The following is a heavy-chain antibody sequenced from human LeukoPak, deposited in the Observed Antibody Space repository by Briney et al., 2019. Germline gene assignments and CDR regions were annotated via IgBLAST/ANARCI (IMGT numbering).Heavy chain of an antibody. CDR1: GFTFSSYG. CDR2: ISYDGSNK. D-gene: IGHD1-1*01. J-gene: IGHJ4*02. CDR3: ARWNLGSDY. V-gene: IGHV3-30*03. Sequence: GGSLRLSCAASGFTFSSYGVHWVRQALGKGLEWVAVISYDGSNKYYADSVKGRFTISRDNTKNSLYLQMNSLRAEDTGVYYCARWNLGSDYWGQGTLVTVSS.